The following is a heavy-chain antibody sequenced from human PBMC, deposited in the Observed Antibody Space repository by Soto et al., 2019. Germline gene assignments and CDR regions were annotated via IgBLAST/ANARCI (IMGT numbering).Heavy chain of an antibody. CDR1: GGSINSGSFY. Sequence: QVQLQESGPGPLKPSQTLSLTCTVSGGSINSGSFYWTCIRQHPGKGLEWIGNIYYSAYSGTTYYTPSLKSRLNVSADTSKNQFSLRLSSVTDADKVVYYCARGHGTLDYWGQGTLVTVSS. D-gene: IGHD1-1*01. J-gene: IGHJ4*02. CDR2: IYYSAYSGTT. CDR3: ARGHGTLDY. V-gene: IGHV4-31*03.